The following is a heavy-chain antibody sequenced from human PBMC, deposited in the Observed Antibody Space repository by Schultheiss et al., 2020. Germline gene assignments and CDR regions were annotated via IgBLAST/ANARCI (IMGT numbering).Heavy chain of an antibody. D-gene: IGHD3-3*01. CDR1: GFTFSNAW. Sequence: GESLKISCAASGFTFSNAWMSWVRQAPGKGLEWVSYISSSGSTIYYADSVKGRFTISRDNSKNTLYLQMNSLRAEDTAVYYCAKEAVPAAMLLRFLEWLLYRYYYGMDVWGKGTTVNVYS. CDR2: ISSSGSTI. CDR3: AKEAVPAAMLLRFLEWLLYRYYYGMDV. V-gene: IGHV3-11*01. J-gene: IGHJ6*04.